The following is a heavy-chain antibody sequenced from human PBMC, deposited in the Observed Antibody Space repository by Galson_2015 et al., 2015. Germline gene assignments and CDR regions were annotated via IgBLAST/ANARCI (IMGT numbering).Heavy chain of an antibody. V-gene: IGHV3-11*01. CDR2: ITSSGTTE. Sequence: SLRLSCAASGFTFSDYYMSWVRQAPGKGLEWVSYITSSGTTEYYTDSVKGRFTISRDNAKSSLFLQMNSLRAEDTAVYYCARDCSSTRGYGYFHPWGQGTLVTVSS. CDR3: ARDCSSTRGYGYFHP. CDR1: GFTFSDYY. J-gene: IGHJ1*01. D-gene: IGHD2-2*01.